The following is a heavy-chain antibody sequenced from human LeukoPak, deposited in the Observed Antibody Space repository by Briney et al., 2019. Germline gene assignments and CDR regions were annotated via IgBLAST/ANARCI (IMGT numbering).Heavy chain of an antibody. CDR3: ARDPGRSTGGDFDY. CDR2: INDSGGST. CDR1: GFTFSTYA. Sequence: GGSLRLSCAASGFTFSTYAMSWVRQAPGKGLEWVSAINDSGGSTYYADSVKGRFTISRDNSKNTLYLQMNSLRAEDTAVYYCARDPGRSTGGDFDYWGQRTLVTVSS. J-gene: IGHJ4*02. D-gene: IGHD4-17*01. V-gene: IGHV3-23*01.